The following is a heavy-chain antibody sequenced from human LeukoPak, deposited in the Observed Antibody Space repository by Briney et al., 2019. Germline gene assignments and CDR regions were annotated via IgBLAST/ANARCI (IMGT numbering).Heavy chain of an antibody. CDR1: GFIVSNND. Sequence: GGSLRLSCAASGFIVSNNDMSWVRQAPGKGLEWVSLIYSGGRTYYADSVKGRFTISRDNSKNALYLQMNSLRGEDTAVYYCARGCFYDRSPYCPFDYWGQGTLVTVSS. D-gene: IGHD3-22*01. J-gene: IGHJ4*02. CDR3: ARGCFYDRSPYCPFDY. V-gene: IGHV3-53*01. CDR2: IYSGGRT.